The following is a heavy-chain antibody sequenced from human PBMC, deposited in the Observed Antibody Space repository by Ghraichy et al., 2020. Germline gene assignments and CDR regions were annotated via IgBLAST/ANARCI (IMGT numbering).Heavy chain of an antibody. CDR2: IYYSGST. D-gene: IGHD2-15*01. CDR3: ARRYCSGGSCFPFDY. Sequence: SQTLSLTCTVSGGSISSSSYYWGWIRQPPGKGLEWIGSIYYSGSTYYNPSLKSRVTISVDTSKNQFSLKLRSVTAAVTAVYYCARRYCSGGSCFPFDYWGQETLVTVSS. J-gene: IGHJ4*02. V-gene: IGHV4-39*01. CDR1: GGSISSSSYY.